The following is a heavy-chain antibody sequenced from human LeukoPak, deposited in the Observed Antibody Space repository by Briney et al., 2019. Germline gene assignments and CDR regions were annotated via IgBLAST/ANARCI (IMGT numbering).Heavy chain of an antibody. CDR2: ISRTSSYI. CDR3: ARGGMGANSQEYFYYGMDV. V-gene: IGHV3-21*01. D-gene: IGHD2-8*01. Sequence: GGSLRLSCAASGFSFSTYSMNWVRQTPGKGLEGVSSISRTSSYIYYADSVKGRFTLSTDNGKNSLYLQMNSLRAEDPAVYYCARGGMGANSQEYFYYGMDVWGQGTTVTVSS. CDR1: GFSFSTYS. J-gene: IGHJ6*02.